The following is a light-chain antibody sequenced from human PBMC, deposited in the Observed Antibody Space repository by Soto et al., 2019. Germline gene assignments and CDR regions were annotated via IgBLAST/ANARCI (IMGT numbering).Light chain of an antibody. V-gene: IGKV1-9*01. CDR1: QAVSRY. CDR2: GAS. Sequence: QLPQSPSSLSASVGDRVTITCRASQAVSRYLAWYQQKAGKAPKLLIYGASTLHSGVPSRFSGFGSGTEFTLTISSLQPEDFATYHCQQLQRTPFTFGPGTKVDV. J-gene: IGKJ3*01. CDR3: QQLQRTPFT.